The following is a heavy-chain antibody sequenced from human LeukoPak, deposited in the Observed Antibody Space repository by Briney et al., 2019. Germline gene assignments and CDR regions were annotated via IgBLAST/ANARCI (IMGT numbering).Heavy chain of an antibody. CDR2: INPNTGGT. Sequence: ASVKVSCKAFGYTFTGYFLHWVRQAPGQGLEWMGRINPNTGGTKYTQKFQGRVTMTRDTSITTAYMELNNLRSDDTAVYYCAIAGGGSDAFDIWGQGTIVTVSS. D-gene: IGHD2-15*01. CDR1: GYTFTGYF. J-gene: IGHJ3*02. CDR3: AIAGGGSDAFDI. V-gene: IGHV1-2*06.